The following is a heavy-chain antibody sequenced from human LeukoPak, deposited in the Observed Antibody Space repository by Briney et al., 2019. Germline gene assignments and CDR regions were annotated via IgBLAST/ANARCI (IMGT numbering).Heavy chain of an antibody. CDR2: ISSSGSTI. Sequence: GGSLRLSCAASGFTFSDYYMSWIRQAPGKGLEWVSYISSSGSTIYYADSVKGRFTISRDNAKNSLYLQMNSLRAEDTALYYCAKDSSSWYFFDYWGQGTLVTVSS. J-gene: IGHJ4*02. CDR3: AKDSSSWYFFDY. CDR1: GFTFSDYY. V-gene: IGHV3-11*01. D-gene: IGHD6-13*01.